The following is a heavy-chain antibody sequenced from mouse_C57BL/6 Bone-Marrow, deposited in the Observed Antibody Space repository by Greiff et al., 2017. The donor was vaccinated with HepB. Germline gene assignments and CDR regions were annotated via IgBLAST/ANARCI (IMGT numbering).Heavy chain of an antibody. Sequence: EVKLVESGGGLVQPGESLKLSCESNEYEFPSHDMSWVRKTPEKRLDLVAAINSDGGSTYYPDTMERRFIISRDNTKKTLYLQMSSLRSEDTALYYCARIYYGNYGWYIDVWGTGTTVTVSS. J-gene: IGHJ1*03. CDR3: ARIYYGNYGWYIDV. V-gene: IGHV5-2*01. CDR1: EYEFPSHD. D-gene: IGHD2-1*01. CDR2: INSDGGST.